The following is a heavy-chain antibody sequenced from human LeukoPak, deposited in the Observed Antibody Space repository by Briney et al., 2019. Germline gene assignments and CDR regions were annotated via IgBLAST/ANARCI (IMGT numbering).Heavy chain of an antibody. V-gene: IGHV5-51*01. CDR1: GYSFTSYW. D-gene: IGHD4-11*01. Sequence: GESLKISCKGSGYSFTSYWIGWVRQMPGKGLEWMGIIYPGDSGTRYSPSFQGQVTISADKSISTAYLQWSSLKASDTAMYYCARITDYSNYYYYYGMDVWGQGTTVTVSS. J-gene: IGHJ6*02. CDR3: ARITDYSNYYYYYGMDV. CDR2: IYPGDSGT.